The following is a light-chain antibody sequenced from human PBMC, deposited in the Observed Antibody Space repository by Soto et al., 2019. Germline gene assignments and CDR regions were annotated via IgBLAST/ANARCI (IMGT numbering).Light chain of an antibody. CDR2: EVS. CDR3: SSHGGSSPFYV. CDR1: SSDVGGYNY. V-gene: IGLV2-14*01. J-gene: IGLJ1*01. Sequence: QSVLTQSASVSGSPGQSITISCTGTSSDVGGYNYVSWYQQHPGKVPKLIIHEVSNRPSGVSNRFSGSKSGNTASLTISGLQTEDEADYYCSSHGGSSPFYVFGTGTKVTVL.